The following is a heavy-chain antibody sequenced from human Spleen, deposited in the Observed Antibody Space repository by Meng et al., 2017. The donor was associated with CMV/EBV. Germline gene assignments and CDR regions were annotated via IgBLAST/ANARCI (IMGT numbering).Heavy chain of an antibody. CDR1: GGSISSTSYY. J-gene: IGHJ6*02. V-gene: IGHV4-39*07. D-gene: IGHD3-10*01. CDR2: IYYTGST. Sequence: ETLSLTCTVSGGSISSTSYYWGWIRQPPGKGLEWIGNIYYTGSTYYNPSLESRVTMSVDTSKKQLSLKLNSMTAADTAVYYCARVVVWFGELATYNYGMDVWGQGTTVTVSS. CDR3: ARVVVWFGELATYNYGMDV.